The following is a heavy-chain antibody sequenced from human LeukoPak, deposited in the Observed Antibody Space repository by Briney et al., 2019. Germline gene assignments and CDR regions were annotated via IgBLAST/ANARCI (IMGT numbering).Heavy chain of an antibody. CDR2: IYYSGNT. Sequence: KPSETLSLTCTVSGGYISTDYWSWIRQPPGKGLEWIGNIYYSGNTNYNPSLKSRVTISVDTSKNQFSLKLTSVTAADTAVYYCARHSAHSSTNDAFDLWGQGTLVTVSS. V-gene: IGHV4-59*01. J-gene: IGHJ3*01. CDR3: ARHSAHSSTNDAFDL. CDR1: GGYISTDY. D-gene: IGHD6-13*01.